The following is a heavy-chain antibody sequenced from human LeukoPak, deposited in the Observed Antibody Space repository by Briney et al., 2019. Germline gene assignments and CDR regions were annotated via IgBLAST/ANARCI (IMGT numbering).Heavy chain of an antibody. V-gene: IGHV3-11*01. CDR3: ARDIAARLNYYYGMDV. CDR2: ISSSDSTI. D-gene: IGHD6-6*01. Sequence: GGSLRLSCAASGFTFNDYYMSWIRQAPGKGLEWVSYISSSDSTIYYADSVKGRFTISRDNAKNSLYLQMNNLRAEDTAVYYCARDIAARLNYYYGMDVWGLGTTVTVSS. CDR1: GFTFNDYY. J-gene: IGHJ6*02.